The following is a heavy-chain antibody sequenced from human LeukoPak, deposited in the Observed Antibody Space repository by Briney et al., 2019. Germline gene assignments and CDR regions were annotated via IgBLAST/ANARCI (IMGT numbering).Heavy chain of an antibody. V-gene: IGHV3-7*01. CDR2: IKQDGSEK. Sequence: PGGSPRLSCAASGFTFSSYWMSWVRQAPGKGLEWVANIKQDGSEKYYVDSVKGRFTISRDNAKNSLYLQMNSLRAEDTAVYYCARATASSWFDPWGQGTLVTVSS. CDR1: GFTFSSYW. D-gene: IGHD2-21*01. CDR3: ARATASSWFDP. J-gene: IGHJ5*02.